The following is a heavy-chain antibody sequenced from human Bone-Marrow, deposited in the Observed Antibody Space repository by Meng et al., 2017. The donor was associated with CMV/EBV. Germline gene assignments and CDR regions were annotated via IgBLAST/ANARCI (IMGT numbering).Heavy chain of an antibody. CDR3: AKDRSAYGYVEAGFDY. CDR1: GFTFSSYA. Sequence: GESLKISCAASGFTFSSYAMSWVRQAPGKGLEWVSVIYSGGSSTYYADSVKGRFTISRDNSKNTLYLQMNSLRAEDTAVYYCAKDRSAYGYVEAGFDYWGEGTLVTVSS. J-gene: IGHJ4*02. CDR2: IYSGGSST. D-gene: IGHD5-18*01. V-gene: IGHV3-23*03.